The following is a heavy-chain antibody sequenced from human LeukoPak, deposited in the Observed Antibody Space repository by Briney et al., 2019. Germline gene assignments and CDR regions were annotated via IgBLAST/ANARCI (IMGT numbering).Heavy chain of an antibody. CDR3: ARDQGRMSNWFDP. V-gene: IGHV4-31*03. J-gene: IGHJ5*02. CDR1: GGSISSGGYY. D-gene: IGHD3-10*01. Sequence: SETLPLTCTVSGGSISSGGYYWSWIRQRPGKGLEWMGYIYYSGSTYYNPSLKSRVTISVDTSKNQFSLKLSSVTAADTAVYYCARDQGRMSNWFDPWGQGTLVTVSS. CDR2: IYYSGST.